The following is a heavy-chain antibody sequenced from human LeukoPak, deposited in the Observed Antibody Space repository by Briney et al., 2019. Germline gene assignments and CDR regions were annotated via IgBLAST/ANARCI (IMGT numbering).Heavy chain of an antibody. Sequence: PGGSLRLSCAASGFTFSSYSMNWVRQAPGKGLEWVSSISSSSSYIYYADSVKGRFTISRDNAKNSLYLQMNSLRAEDTAVYYCARPGGYYDSSGYYYDAFDIWGQGTMVTVSS. V-gene: IGHV3-21*04. D-gene: IGHD3-22*01. CDR2: ISSSSSYI. CDR3: ARPGGYYDSSGYYYDAFDI. CDR1: GFTFSSYS. J-gene: IGHJ3*02.